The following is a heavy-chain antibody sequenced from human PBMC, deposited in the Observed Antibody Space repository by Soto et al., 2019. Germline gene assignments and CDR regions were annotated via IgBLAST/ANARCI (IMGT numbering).Heavy chain of an antibody. CDR3: AKMAPGETIAVAGPVIVTYFDY. Sequence: EVQLLESGGGLVQPGGSLRLSCAASGFTFSSYAMSWVRQAPGKGLEWVSAISGSGGSTYYADSVKGRFTISRDNSKNTLYLQMNSLRAEDTAVYYCAKMAPGETIAVAGPVIVTYFDYWGQGTLVTVSS. D-gene: IGHD6-19*01. CDR2: ISGSGGST. CDR1: GFTFSSYA. V-gene: IGHV3-23*01. J-gene: IGHJ4*02.